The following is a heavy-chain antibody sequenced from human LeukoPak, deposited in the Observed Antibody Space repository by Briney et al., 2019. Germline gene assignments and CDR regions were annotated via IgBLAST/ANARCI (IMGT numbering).Heavy chain of an antibody. CDR1: GYTFTGYW. J-gene: IGHJ4*02. D-gene: IGHD3-22*01. Sequence: ASVKVSCKAFGYTFTGYWMHWVRQAPGQGLEWMGLINPRGGTTRYAQKFQGRVTMTRDTSTSTVYMELSSLRSEDTAMYYCARDRTHYYDSSGYYSRWEYWGQGTLVTVSS. CDR2: INPRGGTT. CDR3: ARDRTHYYDSSGYYSRWEY. V-gene: IGHV1-46*01.